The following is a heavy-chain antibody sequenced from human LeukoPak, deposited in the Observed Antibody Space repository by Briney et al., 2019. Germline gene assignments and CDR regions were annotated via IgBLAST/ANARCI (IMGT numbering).Heavy chain of an antibody. CDR2: INPSGGST. J-gene: IGHJ4*02. CDR3: ARAAPGQWLVL. CDR1: GGTFSSYA. V-gene: IGHV1-46*01. D-gene: IGHD6-19*01. Sequence: ASVKVSCKASGGTFSSYAISWVRQAPGQGLEWMGIINPSGGSTSYAQKFQGRVTMTRDTSTSTVYMELSSLRSEDTAVYYCARAAPGQWLVLWGQGTLVTVSS.